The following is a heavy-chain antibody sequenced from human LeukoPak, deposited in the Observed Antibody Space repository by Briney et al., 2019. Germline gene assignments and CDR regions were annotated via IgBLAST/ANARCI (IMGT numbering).Heavy chain of an antibody. V-gene: IGHV3-15*01. J-gene: IGHJ4*02. CDR3: TTDAGYSSRWYNY. CDR1: GFTVSSNY. Sequence: GGSLRLSCAASGFTVSSNYMSWVRQAPGKGLEWVGRIKSKVDGGTTDYAAPVKGRFTISRDDSRNTLYLQMNSLKTEDTAVYYCTTDAGYSSRWYNYWGQGTLVTVSS. D-gene: IGHD6-13*01. CDR2: IKSKVDGGTT.